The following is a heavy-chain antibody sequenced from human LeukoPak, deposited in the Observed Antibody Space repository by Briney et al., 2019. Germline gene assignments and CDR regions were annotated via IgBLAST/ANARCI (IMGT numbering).Heavy chain of an antibody. CDR2: VYNSEST. V-gene: IGHV4-59*08. Sequence: SETLSLTCTVSGGSVSRYYWSWIRQPPGKGLEWIGYVYNSESTSYNPSLKSRVSISVDTSKNQFSLRLRSVTAADTAVYYCARLCSGGSCYRHSDYWGQGTLVTVCS. D-gene: IGHD2-15*01. CDR1: GGSVSRYY. CDR3: ARLCSGGSCYRHSDY. J-gene: IGHJ4*02.